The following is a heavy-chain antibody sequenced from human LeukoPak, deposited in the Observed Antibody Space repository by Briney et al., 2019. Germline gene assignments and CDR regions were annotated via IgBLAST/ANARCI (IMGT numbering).Heavy chain of an antibody. D-gene: IGHD1-26*01. J-gene: IGHJ4*02. CDR2: IYYSGST. Sequence: SETLSLTCAVNGVSFSSYYWSWIRQPPGKGLEWIGYIYYSGSTNYNPSLKSRVTISVDTSKNQFSLKLSSVTAADTAVYYCASLRLLGGSKQYYFDYWGQGTLVTVSS. V-gene: IGHV4-59*08. CDR3: ASLRLLGGSKQYYFDY. CDR1: GVSFSSYY.